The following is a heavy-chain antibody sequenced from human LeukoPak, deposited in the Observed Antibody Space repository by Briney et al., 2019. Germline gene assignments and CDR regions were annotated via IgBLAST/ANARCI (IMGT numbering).Heavy chain of an antibody. V-gene: IGHV1-69*13. CDR2: IIPIFGTA. J-gene: IGHJ5*02. CDR1: GGTFSSYA. CDR3: ARVPAAIWVSSWFDP. Sequence: ASVKVSCKASGGTFSSYAISWVRQAPGQGLEWMGGIIPIFGTANYAQKFQGRVTITADESTSTAYMELSSLRSEDTAVYYCARVPAAIWVSSWFDPWGQGTLVTVSS. D-gene: IGHD2-2*01.